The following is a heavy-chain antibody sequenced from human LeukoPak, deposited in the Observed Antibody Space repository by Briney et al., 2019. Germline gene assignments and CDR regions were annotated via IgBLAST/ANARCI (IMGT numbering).Heavy chain of an antibody. CDR3: ARTRIVATTADAFDI. CDR1: GGSISSGDYY. D-gene: IGHD5-12*01. Sequence: SQTLSLTCTVSGGSISSGDYYWSWIRQPTGKGLEWIGYIYYSGSTYYNPSLKSRVTISVDTSKNQFSLKLSSVTAADTAVYYCARTRIVATTADAFDIWGQGTMVTVSS. V-gene: IGHV4-30-4*08. J-gene: IGHJ3*02. CDR2: IYYSGST.